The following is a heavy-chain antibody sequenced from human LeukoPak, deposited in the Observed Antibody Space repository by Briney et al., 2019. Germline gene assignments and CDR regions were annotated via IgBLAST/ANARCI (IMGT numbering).Heavy chain of an antibody. Sequence: QPGGSLRLSCAASGFTFRSYSMNWVRQAPGKGLEWVSYISSSSNTIYCTDSVKGRFNSSRDNAKNALFMQMNSLRDEDTSVYYCARAVTVVTRGGLVFDYWGQGTLVTVSS. CDR1: GFTFRSYS. CDR3: ARAVTVVTRGGLVFDY. D-gene: IGHD2-21*02. CDR2: ISSSSNTI. V-gene: IGHV3-48*02. J-gene: IGHJ4*02.